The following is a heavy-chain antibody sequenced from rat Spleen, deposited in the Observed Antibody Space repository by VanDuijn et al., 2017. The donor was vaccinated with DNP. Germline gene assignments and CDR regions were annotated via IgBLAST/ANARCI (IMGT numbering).Heavy chain of an antibody. CDR3: ASLNNYNWFAY. V-gene: IGHV5-7*01. CDR1: GFTFSDHN. Sequence: EVHLVESGGGLVQPGRSLKLSCAASGFTFSDHNMAWVRQAPKKGLEWVATISYDGSSTYYRDSVKGRFTISRDNAKSTLYLQMDSLRSEDTATYYCASLNNYNWFAYWGQGTLVTVSS. CDR2: ISYDGSST. D-gene: IGHD1-10*01. J-gene: IGHJ3*01.